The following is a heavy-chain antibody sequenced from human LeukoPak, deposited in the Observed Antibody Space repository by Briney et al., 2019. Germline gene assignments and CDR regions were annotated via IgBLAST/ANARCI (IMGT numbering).Heavy chain of an antibody. CDR1: GFTFRRYS. Sequence: GGTPRLSRAASGFTFRRYSMNCVPGAPGRGLECVSSISSRRRYITYTDAAKVRFPIPRDNAKNRLYLQMTRLISEDTAVYYCASLISGSDYWGVDSWGPGTPVTVSS. D-gene: IGHD1-26*01. CDR3: ASLISGSDYWGVDS. CDR2: ISSRRRYI. V-gene: IGHV3-21*01. J-gene: IGHJ4*02.